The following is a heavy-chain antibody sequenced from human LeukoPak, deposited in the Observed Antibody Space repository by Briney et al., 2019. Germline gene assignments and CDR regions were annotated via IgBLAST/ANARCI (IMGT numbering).Heavy chain of an antibody. Sequence: GGSLRLSCVASGFDFSHYAMHWVRQASGKGLEWVGRIRTKANSYATAYAASVKGRFTISRDDSNNTAYLQMNSLKTEDTAVYYCTRRGPGDGRWDFDYWGQGTLVTVSS. D-gene: IGHD5-24*01. J-gene: IGHJ4*02. V-gene: IGHV3-73*01. CDR1: GFDFSHYA. CDR2: IRTKANSYAT. CDR3: TRRGPGDGRWDFDY.